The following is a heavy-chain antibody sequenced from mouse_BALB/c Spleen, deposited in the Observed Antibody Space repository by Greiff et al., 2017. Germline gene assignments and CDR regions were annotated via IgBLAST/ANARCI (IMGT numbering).Heavy chain of an antibody. J-gene: IGHJ2*01. D-gene: IGHD3-3*01. CDR1: GFTFSSFG. Sequence: VQLVESGGGLVQPGGSRKLSCAASGFTFSSFGMHWVRQAPEKGLEWVAYISSGSSTIYYADTVKGRFTISRDNPKNTLFLQMTSLRSEDTAMYYCARGWDFDYWGQGTTLTVSS. CDR2: ISSGSSTI. V-gene: IGHV5-17*02. CDR3: ARGWDFDY.